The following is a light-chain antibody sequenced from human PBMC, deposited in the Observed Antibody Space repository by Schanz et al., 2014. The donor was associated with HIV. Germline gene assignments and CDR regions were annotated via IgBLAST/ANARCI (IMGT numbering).Light chain of an antibody. V-gene: IGLV2-14*02. CDR3: SSFAGSNIPWV. Sequence: QSVLTQPASVSGSPGQSITISCTGTSSDVGSYNLVSWYQQHPGKAPKLMIFEVSKRPSGISNRFSGSKSGSTASLTVSGLQPEDEADYYCSSFAGSNIPWVFGGGTKLTVL. J-gene: IGLJ3*02. CDR2: EVS. CDR1: SSDVGSYNL.